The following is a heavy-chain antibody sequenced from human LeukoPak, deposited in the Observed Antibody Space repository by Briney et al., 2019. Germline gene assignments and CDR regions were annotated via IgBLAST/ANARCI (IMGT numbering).Heavy chain of an antibody. CDR1: GGTFSSYA. CDR3: AARPYSSSWYGAYYFDY. CDR2: IIPIFGTA. Sequence: ASVKVSCKASGGTFSSYAISWVRQAPGQGLEWMGGIIPIFGTANYAQKFQGRVTITADESTSTAYMELSSLRSEDTAVYYCAARPYSSSWYGAYYFDYWGQGTLVTVSS. J-gene: IGHJ4*02. V-gene: IGHV1-69*01. D-gene: IGHD6-13*01.